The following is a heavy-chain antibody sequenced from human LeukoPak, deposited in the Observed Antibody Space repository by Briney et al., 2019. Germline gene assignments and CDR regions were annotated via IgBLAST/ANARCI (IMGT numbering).Heavy chain of an antibody. V-gene: IGHV3-23*01. D-gene: IGHD3-10*01. CDR2: ISGSGGST. CDR1: GFTFSSYA. J-gene: IGHJ4*02. Sequence: PGGSLRLSCAASGFTFSSYAMSWVRQAPGKGLEWVSAISGSGGSTYYADSVKGRFTISRDNSKNTMYLQMNSLRAEDTAVYYCVKDPTYVVRGVSNYWGQGTLVTVSS. CDR3: VKDPTYVVRGVSNY.